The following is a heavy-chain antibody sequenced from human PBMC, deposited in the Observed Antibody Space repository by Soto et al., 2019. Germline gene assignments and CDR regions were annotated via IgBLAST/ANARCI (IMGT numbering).Heavy chain of an antibody. CDR1: GFTFTTYD. CDR3: ARADNNGWANGYYAMDV. CDR2: MNPNSGNT. V-gene: IGHV1-8*01. J-gene: IGHJ6*02. Sequence: QVQLVQSGAEVKKPGASVKVSCKASGFTFTTYDIDWVRQATGQGLEWMGWMNPNSGNTGYAQKFQGRITMTRDTSRGTAYMELSSLRAEDTAVYYRARADNNGWANGYYAMDVWGQGTTVTVSS. D-gene: IGHD6-19*01.